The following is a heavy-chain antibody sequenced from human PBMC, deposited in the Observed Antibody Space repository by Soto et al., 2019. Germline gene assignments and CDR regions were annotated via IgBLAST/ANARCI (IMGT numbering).Heavy chain of an antibody. CDR2: LNPNETFT. V-gene: IGHV3-74*03. Sequence: EVQLVESGGGLVQPGGSLRLSCAGSGFTFSGYWMHWVRQAPGEGPVWVSRLNPNETFTTNADSVKGRFTISRDNAKNTVYLQMNSLRADDPGVYYCGRGGTSTTYWGLFYNWGQGTLVTVSS. D-gene: IGHD7-27*01. CDR3: GRGGTSTTYWGLFYN. J-gene: IGHJ4*02. CDR1: GFTFSGYW.